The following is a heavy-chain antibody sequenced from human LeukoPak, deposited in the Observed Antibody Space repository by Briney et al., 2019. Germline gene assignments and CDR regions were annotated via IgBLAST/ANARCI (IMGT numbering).Heavy chain of an antibody. CDR2: NKSAGSSI. CDR1: GFTFSSYW. D-gene: IGHD4-23*01. J-gene: IGHJ4*02. V-gene: IGHV3-74*03. Sequence: GGSLRLSCAASGFTFSSYWMHWVRQAPGKGLVWVSRNKSAGSSIMYADSVKGRFTISRDNAKNTPYLQMNSLRAEDTAVYYCARDLDYGGKSNFDYWGQGTLVTVSS. CDR3: ARDLDYGGKSNFDY.